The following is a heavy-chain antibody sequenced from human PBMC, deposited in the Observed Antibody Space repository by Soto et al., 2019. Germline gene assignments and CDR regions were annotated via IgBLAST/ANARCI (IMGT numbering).Heavy chain of an antibody. V-gene: IGHV3-74*01. Sequence: EVPLVESGGGLVQPGGSLRLSCAASGFTFSTYWMHWVRQVPGKGLVWVSRMNGDGSSSSYADSVKGRFTISRDNAKNTLHLQMNSLRDEDTAVYYCARDGFEKNNHWGQGTLVTVSS. CDR3: ARDGFEKNNH. D-gene: IGHD5-12*01. J-gene: IGHJ5*02. CDR1: GFTFSTYW. CDR2: MNGDGSSS.